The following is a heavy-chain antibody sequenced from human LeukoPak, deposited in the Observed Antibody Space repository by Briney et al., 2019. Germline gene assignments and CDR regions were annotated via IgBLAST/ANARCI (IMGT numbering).Heavy chain of an antibody. CDR2: IVVGSVNT. CDR3: AATLTVTTGSTYYGMDV. V-gene: IGHV1-58*01. J-gene: IGHJ6*02. CDR1: GFTFATSA. Sequence: AASVKVSCKASGFTFATSAVQWVRQARGQHLEWIGWIVVGSVNTNCAQKFQERVTITRDMSTSTAYMELSSLRSEDTAVYYCAATLTVTTGSTYYGMDVWGQGTTVTVSS. D-gene: IGHD4-17*01.